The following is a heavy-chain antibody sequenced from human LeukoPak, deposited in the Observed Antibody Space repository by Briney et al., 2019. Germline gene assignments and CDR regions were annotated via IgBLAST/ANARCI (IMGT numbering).Heavy chain of an antibody. D-gene: IGHD3-3*01. V-gene: IGHV4-59*01. Sequence: SEALSLTCTVSGGSISSYYWSWIRQPPGKGLEWIGYIYYSGSTNYNPSLKSRVTISVDTSKNQFSLKLSSVTAADTAVYYCARAGTGDYDFWSGYCKGRWFDPWGQGTLVTVSS. CDR3: ARAGTGDYDFWSGYCKGRWFDP. CDR1: GGSISSYY. CDR2: IYYSGST. J-gene: IGHJ5*02.